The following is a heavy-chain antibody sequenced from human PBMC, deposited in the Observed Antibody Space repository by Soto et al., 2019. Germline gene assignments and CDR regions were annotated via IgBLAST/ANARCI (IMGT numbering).Heavy chain of an antibody. J-gene: IGHJ4*02. D-gene: IGHD3-16*01. CDR2: MYYSGST. CDR1: GGSISSGGYY. V-gene: IGHV4-31*03. CDR3: ARDWGRDGCFDY. Sequence: QVQLQESGPGLLKPSQTLFLTCTVSGGSISSGGYYWSWIRQHPGKGLEWIGYMYYSGSTYYNPSLKSRVTVSVDTYKNQFSLKLSSVTAADTAVYFCARDWGRDGCFDYWGQGTLVTVSS.